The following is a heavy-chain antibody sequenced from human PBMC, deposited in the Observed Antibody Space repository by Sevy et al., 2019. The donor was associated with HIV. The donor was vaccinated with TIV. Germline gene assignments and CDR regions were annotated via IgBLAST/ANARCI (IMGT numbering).Heavy chain of an antibody. CDR3: ARDLEFYDYGDYGPAFMPDY. V-gene: IGHV3-33*08. D-gene: IGHD4-17*01. CDR1: GFTFSSYA. CDR2: MWFDGSNT. Sequence: GSLRLSCAASGFTFSSYAMHWVRQAPGKGLEWVAVMWFDGSNTYYADSVKGRFTISRDIAKNTLHLQMNSLRAEDTAVYYCARDLEFYDYGDYGPAFMPDYWGQGTLVTVSS. J-gene: IGHJ4*02.